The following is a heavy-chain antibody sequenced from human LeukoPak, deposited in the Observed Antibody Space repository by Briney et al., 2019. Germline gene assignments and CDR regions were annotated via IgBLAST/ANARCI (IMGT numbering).Heavy chain of an antibody. CDR1: GFTFSSYS. CDR2: ISSSSSTI. V-gene: IGHV3-48*01. D-gene: IGHD6-19*01. CDR3: AKDQRSIAVAGYFDY. J-gene: IGHJ4*02. Sequence: WGSLRLSCAASGFTFSSYSMNWVRQAPGKGLEWVSYISSSSSTIYYADSVKGRFTISRDNSKNTLYLQMNSLRAEDTAVYYCAKDQRSIAVAGYFDYWGQGTLVTVSS.